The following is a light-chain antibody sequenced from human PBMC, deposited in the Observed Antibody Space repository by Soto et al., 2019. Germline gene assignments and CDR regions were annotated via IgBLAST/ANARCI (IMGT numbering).Light chain of an antibody. CDR2: GAS. J-gene: IGKJ3*01. V-gene: IGKV3-20*01. CDR3: QQYGSSLFT. Sequence: EIVLTQSPGTLSLSPGERATLSCRASQIVSSSYLAWYQQKPGQAPRLLIYGASSRATGIPDRFSGSGSGTDFSLTISRLEPEDVAVYYCQQYGSSLFTFGPGTKVDIK. CDR1: QIVSSSY.